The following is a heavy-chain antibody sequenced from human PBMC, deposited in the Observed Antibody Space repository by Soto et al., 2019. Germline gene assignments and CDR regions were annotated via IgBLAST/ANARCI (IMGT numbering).Heavy chain of an antibody. CDR2: IRRSSNTM. D-gene: IGHD2-2*01. Sequence: EVQLVESGGGLVQPGGSLRLSCAASGFTFSTYTMNWVRQAPGKGLEWVAYIRRSSNTMWYADSVKGRFTISTDKDKDSLYLQMNSLREEDTAIYYCARDYAYAFDHWGQGALVTVSS. CDR3: ARDYAYAFDH. V-gene: IGHV3-48*02. J-gene: IGHJ4*02. CDR1: GFTFSTYT.